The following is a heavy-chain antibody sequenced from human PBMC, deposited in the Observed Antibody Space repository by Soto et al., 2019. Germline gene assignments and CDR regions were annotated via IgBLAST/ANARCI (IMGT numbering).Heavy chain of an antibody. J-gene: IGHJ4*02. V-gene: IGHV4-59*08. Sequence: SETLSLTCTVSGGSIISYYWSWILQPPGKGLEWIGYIYYSGSTNYNPSLKSRVTISVDTSKNQFSLKLSSVTAADTAVYYCARRSNSYYYFDYWGQGTLVTVSS. CDR1: GGSIISYY. CDR3: ARRSNSYYYFDY. CDR2: IYYSGST. D-gene: IGHD1-26*01.